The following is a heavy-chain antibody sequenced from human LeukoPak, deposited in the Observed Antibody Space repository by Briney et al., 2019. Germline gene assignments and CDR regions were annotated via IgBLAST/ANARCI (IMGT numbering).Heavy chain of an antibody. D-gene: IGHD3-22*01. CDR3: ARGVYYDSSGYYPYFDY. V-gene: IGHV1-2*02. CDR2: INPNSGGT. CDR1: GYTFTGYY. J-gene: IGHJ4*02. Sequence: ASVKVSCKASGYTFTGYYMHWVRQAPGQGLEWMGRINPNSGGTNYAQKFQGRVTMTRDTSISTAYMELSRLRSDDTAVYYCARGVYYDSSGYYPYFDYWGQGTLVTVSS.